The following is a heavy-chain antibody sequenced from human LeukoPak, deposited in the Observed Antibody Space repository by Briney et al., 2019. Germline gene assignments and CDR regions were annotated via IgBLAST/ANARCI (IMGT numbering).Heavy chain of an antibody. V-gene: IGHV4-34*01. D-gene: IGHD5-12*01. Sequence: SETLSLACAVCGGSFCGYYWSWIRQPPGKGLEWIGEINHSGSTNYNPSLKSRVTISVDTSKNQFSLKLSSVTAADTAVYYCARLNGYSGYGLYWGQGTLVTVSS. CDR2: INHSGST. CDR1: GGSFCGYY. J-gene: IGHJ4*02. CDR3: ARLNGYSGYGLY.